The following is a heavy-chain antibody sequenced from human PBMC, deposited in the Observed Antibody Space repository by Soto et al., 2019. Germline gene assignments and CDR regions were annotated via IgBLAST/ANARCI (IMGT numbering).Heavy chain of an antibody. D-gene: IGHD2-2*01. V-gene: IGHV1-18*01. Sequence: ASVKVSCKASGYTFTSYGISWVRQALGQGLEWMGWISAYNGNTNYAQKLQGRVTMTTDTSTSTAYMELRSLRSDDTAVYYCARDVGEDIVVVPAAMFLDYWGQGTLVTVSS. J-gene: IGHJ4*02. CDR2: ISAYNGNT. CDR3: ARDVGEDIVVVPAAMFLDY. CDR1: GYTFTSYG.